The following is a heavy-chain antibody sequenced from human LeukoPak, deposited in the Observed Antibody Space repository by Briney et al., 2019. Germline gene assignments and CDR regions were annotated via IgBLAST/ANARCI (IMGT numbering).Heavy chain of an antibody. CDR3: AKGSKGLLFTRDYYMDV. Sequence: GGSLRLSCAASGFTFSSYGMHWVRQAPGKGLEWVAVISYDGSNKYYADSVKGRFTISRDNSKNTLYLQMNSLRAEDTAVYYCAKGSKGLLFTRDYYMDVWGKGTTVTISS. D-gene: IGHD3-3*01. V-gene: IGHV3-30*19. CDR1: GFTFSSYG. CDR2: ISYDGSNK. J-gene: IGHJ6*03.